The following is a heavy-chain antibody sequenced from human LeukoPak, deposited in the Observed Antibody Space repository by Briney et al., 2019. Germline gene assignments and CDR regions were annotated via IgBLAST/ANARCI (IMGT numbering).Heavy chain of an antibody. V-gene: IGHV3-21*01. Sequence: GGSLRLSCAASGFTFSSYSMNWVRQAPGKGLEWVSRISSRGSYITYADSVKGRFTFSRANAKNYQSRQKHSLRAKDKDVYYCSGDGGAHYYYGMDVWGQGTTVTVSS. J-gene: IGHJ6*02. CDR3: SGDGGAHYYYGMDV. CDR1: GFTFSSYS. CDR2: ISSRGSYI. D-gene: IGHD3-16*01.